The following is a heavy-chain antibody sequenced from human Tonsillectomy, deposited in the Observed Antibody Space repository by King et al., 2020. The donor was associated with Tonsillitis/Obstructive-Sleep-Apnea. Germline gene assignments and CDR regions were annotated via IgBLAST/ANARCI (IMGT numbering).Heavy chain of an antibody. Sequence: VQLVESGGGLVQPGGSLRLSCAASGFTFSTYAINWVRQAPGKGLEWVSSISGSGDSTCYTDSVKGRFTISRDNSQNTLCLQMNSLRAEDTAVYHCAKQLPYYYGSGSYSNGSFDVWGQGTVVTVSS. CDR1: GFTFSTYA. J-gene: IGHJ3*01. CDR2: ISGSGDST. CDR3: AKQLPYYYGSGSYSNGSFDV. D-gene: IGHD3-10*01. V-gene: IGHV3-23*04.